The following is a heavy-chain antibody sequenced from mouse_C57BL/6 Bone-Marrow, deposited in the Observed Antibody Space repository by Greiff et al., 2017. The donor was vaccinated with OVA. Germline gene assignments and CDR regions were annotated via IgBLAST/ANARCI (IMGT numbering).Heavy chain of an antibody. V-gene: IGHV1-15*01. CDR1: GYTFTAYE. CDR3: TRELGGYYGYCAMDD. Sequence: VQLQQSGAELVRPGASVTLSCKASGYTFTAYEMHWVKQTPVHGLEWIGAIDPETGGTACNQKFKGKAILTADKSSSPAYMGLRSLTSEDSSVYYCTRELGGYYGYCAMDDWGQGTSVTVSS. CDR2: IDPETGGT. D-gene: IGHD1-1*02. J-gene: IGHJ4*01.